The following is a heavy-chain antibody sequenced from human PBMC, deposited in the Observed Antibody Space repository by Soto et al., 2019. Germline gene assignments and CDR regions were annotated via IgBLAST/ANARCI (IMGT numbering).Heavy chain of an antibody. CDR2: IWYDGSNK. D-gene: IGHD6-13*01. CDR3: ARASGAAAVEGLYGMDV. CDR1: GFTFSSYG. V-gene: IGHV3-33*01. Sequence: GGSLRLSCSASGFTFSSYGMHLVLQAPGKGLEWVAVIWYDGSNKYYADSVKGRFTISRDNSKNTLYLQMNSLRAEDTAVYYCARASGAAAVEGLYGMDVWGQGTTVTVSS. J-gene: IGHJ6*02.